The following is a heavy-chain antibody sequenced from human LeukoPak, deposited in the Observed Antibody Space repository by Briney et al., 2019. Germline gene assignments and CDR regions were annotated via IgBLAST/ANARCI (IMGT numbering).Heavy chain of an antibody. CDR3: ARRGDDFYGMDV. V-gene: IGHV3-21*01. CDR1: GFTFSSYS. CDR2: ISSSSSYI. D-gene: IGHD3-10*01. Sequence: PGGSLRLSCAASGFTFSSYSMNWVRQAPGKGLEWVSSISSSSSYIYYADSVKGRFTISRDNAKNSLYLQMTSLRAEGTAVYYCARRGDDFYGMDVWGQGTTVTVSS. J-gene: IGHJ6*02.